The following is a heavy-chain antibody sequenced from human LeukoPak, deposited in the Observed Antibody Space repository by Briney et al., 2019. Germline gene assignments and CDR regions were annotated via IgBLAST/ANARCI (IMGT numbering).Heavy chain of an antibody. CDR1: GGSISSGDYY. V-gene: IGHV4-30-4*01. CDR2: IYYSGST. D-gene: IGHD3-22*01. Sequence: SQTLPLTCTVSGGSISSGDYYWSWIRQPPGKGLEWIGYIYYSGSTYYNPSLKSRVTISVDTSKNQFSLKLSSVTAADTAVYYCARGEYYYDSSGYWGYWGQGTLVTVSS. J-gene: IGHJ4*02. CDR3: ARGEYYYDSSGYWGY.